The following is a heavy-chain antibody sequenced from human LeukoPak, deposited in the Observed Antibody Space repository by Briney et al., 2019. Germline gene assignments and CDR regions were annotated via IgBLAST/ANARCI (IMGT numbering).Heavy chain of an antibody. D-gene: IGHD1-26*01. CDR2: ISGSGDNT. Sequence: GGSLRLSCAASGFTFSSYAMSWVRQAPGKGLEWVSGISGSGDNTYHADSVKGRFTISRDNSKNTLSLQMYSLSADDSAVYYCAKGGIVGTSGLFDYWGQGTLVTVSS. CDR1: GFTFSSYA. J-gene: IGHJ4*02. V-gene: IGHV3-23*01. CDR3: AKGGIVGTSGLFDY.